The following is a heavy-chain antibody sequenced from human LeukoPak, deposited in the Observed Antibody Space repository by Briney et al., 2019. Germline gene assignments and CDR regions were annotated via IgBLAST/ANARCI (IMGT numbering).Heavy chain of an antibody. J-gene: IGHJ4*02. V-gene: IGHV1-18*04. CDR1: GYTFTSYY. Sequence: ASVKVSCKASGYTFTSYYMHWVRQAPGQGLEWMGWINPNSGDTNYAQKLQGRVTMTTDTSTSTAYMELRSLRSDDTAVYYYARGLRYSSGWSDYWGQGTLVTVSS. D-gene: IGHD6-19*01. CDR2: INPNSGDT. CDR3: ARGLRYSSGWSDY.